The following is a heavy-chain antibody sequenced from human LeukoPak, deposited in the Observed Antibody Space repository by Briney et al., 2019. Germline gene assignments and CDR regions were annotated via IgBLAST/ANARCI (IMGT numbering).Heavy chain of an antibody. V-gene: IGHV3-48*01. CDR1: GFTFSSYS. CDR3: ARDPYSGTYGDTYYYSMDV. Sequence: PGGSLRLSCAASGFTFSSYSMNWVRQAPGKGLEWVSYISSSSNTIYYADSVKGRFTISRDNAKNSLYLQMNSLRAEDTAVYYCARDPYSGTYGDTYYYSMDVWAKGPRSPSP. CDR2: ISSSSNTI. D-gene: IGHD1-26*01. J-gene: IGHJ6*03.